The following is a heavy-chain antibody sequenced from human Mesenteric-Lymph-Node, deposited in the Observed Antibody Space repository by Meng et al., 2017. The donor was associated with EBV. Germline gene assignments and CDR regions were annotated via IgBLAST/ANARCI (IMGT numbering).Heavy chain of an antibody. CDR1: GGSFSNFV. V-gene: IGHV4-34*02. J-gene: IGHJ5*02. Sequence: VRLEREGEGLRVPVATLSLIWVVAGGSFSNFVGGWIRQTPGKGLEWIGEINHSGSANYNPSLKSRVTISIDTSKNQFSLRLNSVTAADTAVYYCARGVQVAWRFDPWGQGTLVTVSS. D-gene: IGHD2-15*01. CDR3: ARGVQVAWRFDP. CDR2: INHSGSA.